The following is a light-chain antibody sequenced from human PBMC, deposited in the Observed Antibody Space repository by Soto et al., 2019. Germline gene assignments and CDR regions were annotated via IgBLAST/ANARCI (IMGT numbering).Light chain of an antibody. CDR1: QSVSSN. CDR2: GAS. J-gene: IGKJ5*01. CDR3: HQYNNWPPIT. V-gene: IGKV3-15*01. Sequence: EIVMTQSPATLSVSPGERPTLSCRASQSVSSNLAWYQQKPGQAPRLLIYGASTKATGIPARFSGSGSGTEFTLTISSLQSEDFAVYYCHQYNNWPPITFGQGTRLEIK.